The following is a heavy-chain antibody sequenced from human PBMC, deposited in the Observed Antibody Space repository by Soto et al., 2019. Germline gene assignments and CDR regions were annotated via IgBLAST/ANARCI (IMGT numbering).Heavy chain of an antibody. CDR1: GGSFSGYY. V-gene: IGHV4-34*01. CDR2: INHSGST. D-gene: IGHD3-9*01. Sequence: SETLSLTCAVYGGSFSGYYWSWIRQPPGKGLEWIGEINHSGSTNYNPSLKSRVTISVDTSKSQFSLKLSSVTAADTAVYYCARVTYDILTGYYRWTYWYFDLWGRGTLVTV. CDR3: ARVTYDILTGYYRWTYWYFDL. J-gene: IGHJ2*01.